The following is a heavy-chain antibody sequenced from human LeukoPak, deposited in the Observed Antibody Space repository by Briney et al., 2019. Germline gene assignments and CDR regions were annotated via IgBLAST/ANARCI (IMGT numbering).Heavy chain of an antibody. J-gene: IGHJ6*03. CDR3: ARGAGSWMVRGPTRRYYYYMDV. D-gene: IGHD3-10*01. CDR1: GGSMSSSNYY. Sequence: SETLSLTCTVSGGSMSSSNYYWGWIRQPPGKGLEWIGSIYDGESTYYNPSLKSRVTISVDTSKRQFSLKLSSVTAADTAVYYCARGAGSWMVRGPTRRYYYYMDVWGKGTTVTVSS. CDR2: IYDGEST. V-gene: IGHV4-39*01.